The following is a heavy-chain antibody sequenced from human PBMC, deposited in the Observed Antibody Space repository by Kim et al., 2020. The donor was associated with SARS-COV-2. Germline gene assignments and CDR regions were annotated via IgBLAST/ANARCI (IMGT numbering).Heavy chain of an antibody. CDR1: GLTLSSYW. V-gene: IGHV3-7*01. Sequence: GGSLRLSCEASGLTLSSYWMSWVRQAPGKGLEWVANIKQDGSRIYSVDSVKGRFTISRDNAKNSLYLQMSSLRAEDTAVYYCATVHWANSAFHVGYWGQGTLVTVCS. CDR2: IKQDGSRI. D-gene: IGHD1-26*01. J-gene: IGHJ4*02. CDR3: ATVHWANSAFHVGY.